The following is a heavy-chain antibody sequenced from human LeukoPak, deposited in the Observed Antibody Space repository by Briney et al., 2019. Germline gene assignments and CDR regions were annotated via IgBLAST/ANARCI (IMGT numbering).Heavy chain of an antibody. CDR1: GGSISGGGYS. Sequence: SETLSLTCAVSGGSISGGGYSWSWIRQPPGKGLEWIGHICHSGSAYYNPSLKSRGTISVDTSKSQFSLNLSSVTAADTAFYYCARDSEVGSFDPWGQGTLVTVSS. D-gene: IGHD1-26*01. J-gene: IGHJ5*02. CDR3: ARDSEVGSFDP. V-gene: IGHV4-30-4*07. CDR2: ICHSGSA.